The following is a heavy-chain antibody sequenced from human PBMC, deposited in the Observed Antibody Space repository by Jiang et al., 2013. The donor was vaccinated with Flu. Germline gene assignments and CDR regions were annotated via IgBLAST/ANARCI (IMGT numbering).Heavy chain of an antibody. CDR2: TYYRSKWYN. Sequence: SQTLSLTCAISGDSVSSNSVAWNWIRQSPSRGLEWLGRTYYRSKWYNDYAGSVKSRITINPDTSKNQFSLQLNSVTPEDTAVYYCARAKGRATVTTFDYWGQGTLVTVSS. V-gene: IGHV6-1*01. J-gene: IGHJ4*02. CDR1: GDSVSSNSVA. D-gene: IGHD4-17*01. CDR3: ARAKGRATVTTFDY.